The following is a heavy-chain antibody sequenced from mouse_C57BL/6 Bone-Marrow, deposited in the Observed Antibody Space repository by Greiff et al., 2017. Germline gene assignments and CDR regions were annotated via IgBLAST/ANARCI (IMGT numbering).Heavy chain of an antibody. Sequence: QVQLKESGAELARPGASVKLSCKASGYTFTSYGISWVKQRTGQGLEWIGEIYPRSGNTYYNEKFKGKATLTADKASSTAYMELRSLTSEDSAVYFCARFAAQATGYWGQGTTLTVSS. CDR1: GYTFTSYG. V-gene: IGHV1-81*01. J-gene: IGHJ2*01. CDR3: ARFAAQATGY. CDR2: IYPRSGNT. D-gene: IGHD3-2*02.